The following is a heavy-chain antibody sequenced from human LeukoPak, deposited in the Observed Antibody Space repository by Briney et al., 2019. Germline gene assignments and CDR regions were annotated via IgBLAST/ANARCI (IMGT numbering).Heavy chain of an antibody. D-gene: IGHD3-3*01. V-gene: IGHV1-46*03. CDR3: ARVPSYYDFWSGYRSDAFDI. Sequence: VASVKVSCKASGYTFTSYYMHWVRQAPGQGLEWMGIINPSGGSTSYAQKFQGRVTMTRDTSTSTVYMELSSLRSEDTAVYYCARVPSYYDFWSGYRSDAFDIWGQGTMVTVSS. CDR2: INPSGGST. J-gene: IGHJ3*02. CDR1: GYTFTSYY.